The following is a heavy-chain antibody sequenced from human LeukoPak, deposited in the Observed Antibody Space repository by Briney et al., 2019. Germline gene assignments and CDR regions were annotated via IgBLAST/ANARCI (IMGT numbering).Heavy chain of an antibody. D-gene: IGHD2-15*01. CDR1: GYTFTGYY. CDR3: ARDLGYCSGGSCYWGYYFDD. Sequence: ASVKVSCKASGYTFTGYYMHWVRQAPGQGLEWMGWINPNSGGTNYAQKFQGWVTMTRDTSISTAYMELSRLRSDDTAVYYCARDLGYCSGGSCYWGYYFDDWGQGTLVTVSS. CDR2: INPNSGGT. V-gene: IGHV1-2*04. J-gene: IGHJ4*02.